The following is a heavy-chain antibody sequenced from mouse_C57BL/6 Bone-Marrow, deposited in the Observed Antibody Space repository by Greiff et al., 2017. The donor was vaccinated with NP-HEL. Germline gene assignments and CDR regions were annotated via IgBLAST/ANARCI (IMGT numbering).Heavy chain of an antibody. CDR3: ARVLPTGAFAY. V-gene: IGHV5-4*01. D-gene: IGHD4-1*02. J-gene: IGHJ3*01. Sequence: EVQLVESGGGLVKPGGSLKLSCAASGFTFSSYAMSWVRQTPEKRLEWVATISDGGSYTYYPDNVQGRFTISRDNAKNNLYLQMSHLKSEDTAMYYCARVLPTGAFAYWGQGTLVTVSA. CDR2: ISDGGSYT. CDR1: GFTFSSYA.